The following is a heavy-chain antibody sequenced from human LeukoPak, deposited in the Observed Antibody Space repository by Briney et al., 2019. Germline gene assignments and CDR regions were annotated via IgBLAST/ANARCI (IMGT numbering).Heavy chain of an antibody. CDR2: IIPIFGTA. CDR1: GGTFSSYA. J-gene: IGHJ4*02. CDR3: ARRLSGSYLDY. V-gene: IGHV1-69*05. D-gene: IGHD1-26*01. Sequence: AASVKVSCKASGGTFSSYAISWVRQAPGQGLEWMGRIIPIFGTANYAQKFQGRVTITTDESTSTAYMELSRLRSDDTAVYYCARRLSGSYLDYWGQGTLVTVSS.